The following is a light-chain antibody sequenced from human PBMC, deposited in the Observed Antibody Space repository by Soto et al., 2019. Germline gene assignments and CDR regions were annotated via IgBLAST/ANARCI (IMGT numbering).Light chain of an antibody. J-gene: IGKJ1*01. CDR1: QSVSSSF. Sequence: EIVLTQSPGTPSLSPGERATLSCRASQSVSSSFLAWYQQKPGQAPRLLIYGASNRATGIPDRFSGSGSGTDFTLTISRLEPEDFAVYYCQKYDRSPWTFGQGTKVEIK. CDR3: QKYDRSPWT. CDR2: GAS. V-gene: IGKV3-20*01.